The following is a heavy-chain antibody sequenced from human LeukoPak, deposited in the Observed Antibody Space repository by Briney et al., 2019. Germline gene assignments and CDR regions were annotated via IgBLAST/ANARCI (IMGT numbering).Heavy chain of an antibody. CDR1: GFTFSNCW. V-gene: IGHV3-74*01. CDR2: INSDGSGT. D-gene: IGHD3-10*01. Sequence: GGSLRLSCEASGFTFSNCWMHWVRQVPGKGLVWVSRINSDGSGTSYADSVKGRFTISRDNAKNTLYLQMNSLRDEDTAVYYRVSGRPVSTGNWGQGTLLTVSS. CDR3: VSGRPVSTGN. J-gene: IGHJ4*02.